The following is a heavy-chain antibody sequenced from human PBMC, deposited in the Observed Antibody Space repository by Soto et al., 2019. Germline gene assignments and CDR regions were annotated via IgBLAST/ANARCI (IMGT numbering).Heavy chain of an antibody. V-gene: IGHV1-3*01. J-gene: IGHJ3*02. CDR1: GYTFTSYA. Sequence: ASVKVSCKASGYTFTSYAMHWVRQAPGQRLEWMGWINAGNGNTKYSQKFQGRVTITRDTSASTAYMELSSLRSEDTAVYYCARVTRGIVDAFXIWSQETMVTVS. CDR2: INAGNGNT. D-gene: IGHD2-15*01. CDR3: ARVTRGIVDAFXI.